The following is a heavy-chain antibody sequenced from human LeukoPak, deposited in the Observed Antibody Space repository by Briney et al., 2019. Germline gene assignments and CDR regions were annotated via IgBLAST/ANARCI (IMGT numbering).Heavy chain of an antibody. CDR1: GFTFGSYA. CDR3: AKDQGLIFAS. CDR2: IRYDGSNK. J-gene: IGHJ5*02. D-gene: IGHD3/OR15-3a*01. Sequence: PGGSLRLSCAASGFTFGSYAMHWVRQAPGRGLEWVAFIRYDGSNKYYADSAKGRFTISRDNSKNTLYLQMNSLRAEDTAVYYCAKDQGLIFASWGQGTLVTVSS. V-gene: IGHV3-30*02.